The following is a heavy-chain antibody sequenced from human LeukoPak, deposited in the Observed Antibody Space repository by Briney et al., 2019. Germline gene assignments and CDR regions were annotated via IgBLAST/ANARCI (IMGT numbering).Heavy chain of an antibody. D-gene: IGHD6-13*01. CDR2: ISYDGSNK. J-gene: IGHJ5*02. V-gene: IGHV3-30*18. CDR3: AKEGYYSSSPHDGLTNWFDP. CDR1: GFTFSSYG. Sequence: PGGSLRLSCAASGFTFSSYGMHWVRQAPGKGLEWVAVISYDGSNKYYADSVKGRFSISRDNSKNTLYLQMNSLRAEDTAVYYCAKEGYYSSSPHDGLTNWFDPWGQGTLVTVSS.